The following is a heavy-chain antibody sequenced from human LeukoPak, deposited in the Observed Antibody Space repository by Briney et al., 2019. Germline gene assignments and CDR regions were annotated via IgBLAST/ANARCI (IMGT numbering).Heavy chain of an antibody. Sequence: GGSLRLSCAASGFTFSSYGMHWVRQAPGKGLEWVAVISYDGSNKYYADSVKGRFTISRDNSKNTLYLQMNSLRAEDTAVYYCARGGDLEVSGAYYYYYGMDVWGQGTTVTVSS. CDR2: ISYDGSNK. CDR1: GFTFSSYG. J-gene: IGHJ6*02. V-gene: IGHV3-30*03. D-gene: IGHD3-10*01. CDR3: ARGGDLEVSGAYYYYYGMDV.